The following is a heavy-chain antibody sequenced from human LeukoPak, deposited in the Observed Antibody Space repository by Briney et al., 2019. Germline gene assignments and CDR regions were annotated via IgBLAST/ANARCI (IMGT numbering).Heavy chain of an antibody. CDR3: AKHRYFDWLSWAQRPDDAFDI. V-gene: IGHV3-23*01. CDR2: ISGSGGST. D-gene: IGHD3-9*01. Sequence: PGGSLRLSCAASGFTVSSNYMSWVRQAPGKGLEWVSAISGSGGSTYYADSVKGRFTISRDNSKNTLYLQMNSLRAEDTAVYYCAKHRYFDWLSWAQRPDDAFDIWGQGTMVTVSS. J-gene: IGHJ3*02. CDR1: GFTVSSNY.